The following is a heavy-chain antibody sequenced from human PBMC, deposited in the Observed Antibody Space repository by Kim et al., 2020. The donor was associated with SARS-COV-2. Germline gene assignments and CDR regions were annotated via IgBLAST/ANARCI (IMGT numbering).Heavy chain of an antibody. CDR3: AKTQTLSLLIAAADGPFDY. J-gene: IGHJ4*02. CDR1: GGTFSSYA. CDR2: IIPIFGTA. V-gene: IGHV1-69*13. Sequence: SVKVSCKASGGTFSSYAISWVRQAPGQGLEWMGGIIPIFGTANYAQKFQGRVTITADESTSTAYMELSSLRSEDTAVYYCAKTQTLSLLIAAADGPFDYWGQRTLVTVSS. D-gene: IGHD6-13*01.